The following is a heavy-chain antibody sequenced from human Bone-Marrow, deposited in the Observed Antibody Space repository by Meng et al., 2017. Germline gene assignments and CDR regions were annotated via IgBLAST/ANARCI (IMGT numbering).Heavy chain of an antibody. CDR3: ARAFWGDDIVVGTY. Sequence: GGSLRLSCAASGFTFSSYSMNWVRQAPGKGLEWVSSISSSSSYIYYADSAKGRFTISRDNAKNSLYLQMNSLRAEDTAVYYCARAFWGDDIVVGTYWGQGTLVTVSS. CDR1: GFTFSSYS. J-gene: IGHJ4*02. D-gene: IGHD2-15*01. V-gene: IGHV3-21*01. CDR2: ISSSSSYI.